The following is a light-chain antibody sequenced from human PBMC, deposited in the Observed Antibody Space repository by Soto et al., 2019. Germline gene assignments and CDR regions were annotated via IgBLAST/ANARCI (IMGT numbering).Light chain of an antibody. CDR1: QSVSSN. Sequence: EIVMTQSPATLSVSRGERATLSCRASQSVSSNLAWYQQKPGQAPRLLIYGASSRATGIPVRFSGSGSGTEFTLTISSLQSEDFAVYYCQQYNNWPLTFGQGKRLEIK. J-gene: IGKJ5*01. CDR2: GAS. CDR3: QQYNNWPLT. V-gene: IGKV3-15*01.